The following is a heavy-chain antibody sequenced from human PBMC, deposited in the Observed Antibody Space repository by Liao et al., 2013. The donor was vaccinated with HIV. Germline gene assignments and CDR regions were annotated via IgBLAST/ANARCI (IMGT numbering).Heavy chain of an antibody. V-gene: IGHV4-61*02. CDR3: ARILGHSIGGYNYYYYMDV. J-gene: IGHJ6*03. CDR2: IYTSGST. CDR1: GGSISSGSHY. Sequence: QVQLQESGPGLVKPSQTLSLTCTVSGGSISSGSHYWSWIRQPAGKGLEWIGRIYTSGSTNYNPSLKSRVTISVDTSKNQFSLKLSSVTAADTAVYYCARILGHSIGGYNYYYYMDVWGKGTTVTVSS. D-gene: IGHD3-16*01.